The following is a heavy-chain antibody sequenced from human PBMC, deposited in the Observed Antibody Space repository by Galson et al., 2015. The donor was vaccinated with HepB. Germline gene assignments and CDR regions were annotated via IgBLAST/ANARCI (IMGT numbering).Heavy chain of an antibody. CDR2: ISSSSSYI. CDR3: ARQGVGDAFDI. J-gene: IGHJ3*02. V-gene: IGHV3-21*01. D-gene: IGHD1-26*01. Sequence: SLRLSCAASGFTFSSYSMNWVRQAPGKGLEWVSSISSSSSYIYYADSVKGRFTISRDNAKNSLYLQMNSLRAEDTAVYYCARQGVGDAFDIWGQGTMVTVSS. CDR1: GFTFSSYS.